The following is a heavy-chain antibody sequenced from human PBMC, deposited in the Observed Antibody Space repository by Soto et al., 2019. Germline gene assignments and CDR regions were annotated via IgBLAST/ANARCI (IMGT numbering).Heavy chain of an antibody. Sequence: VPLVESGGGVVQSGRSLRLSCAASGFTFSDYALHWVRQAPGKGLEWGAVVSHDGRNTHYADSVKGRFTISRDSSKNTVSLEMTSLRAEDTAVYYCAKGGRQWLVTSDFNYWGQGALVTVSS. CDR1: GFTFSDYA. J-gene: IGHJ4*02. CDR3: AKGGRQWLVTSDFNY. V-gene: IGHV3-30*18. CDR2: VSHDGRNT. D-gene: IGHD6-19*01.